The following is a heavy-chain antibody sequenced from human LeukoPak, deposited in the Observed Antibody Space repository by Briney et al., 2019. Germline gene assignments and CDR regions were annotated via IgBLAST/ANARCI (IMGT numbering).Heavy chain of an antibody. Sequence: GASVKVSCKVSGYTLTELSMHWVRQAPGKGLEWMGGFDPEDGETIYAQKFQGRVTMTRDTSTSTVYMELSSLRSEDTAVYYCASEGSYSSGWYPNPVDYWGQGTLVTVSS. CDR1: GYTLTELS. CDR2: FDPEDGET. CDR3: ASEGSYSSGWYPNPVDY. D-gene: IGHD6-19*01. J-gene: IGHJ4*02. V-gene: IGHV1-24*01.